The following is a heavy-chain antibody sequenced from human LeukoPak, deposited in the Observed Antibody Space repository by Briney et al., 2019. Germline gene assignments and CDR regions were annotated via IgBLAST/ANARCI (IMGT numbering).Heavy chain of an antibody. V-gene: IGHV4-34*01. CDR2: INHSGST. CDR1: GGSFSGYY. D-gene: IGHD3-22*01. CDR3: ARVVPLGSGYFIYFDY. J-gene: IGHJ4*02. Sequence: SETLSLTCAVYGGSFSGYYCSWIRQPPGKGLEWIGEINHSGSTNYNPSLKSRVTISVDTSKNQFSLKLSSVTAADPAVYYCARVVPLGSGYFIYFDYWGQGTLVTVSS.